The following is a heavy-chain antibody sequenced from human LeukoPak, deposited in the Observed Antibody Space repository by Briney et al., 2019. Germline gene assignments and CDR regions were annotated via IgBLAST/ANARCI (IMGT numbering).Heavy chain of an antibody. CDR3: ARDRDNSWPQKVDY. CDR2: INFGGST. J-gene: IGHJ4*02. Sequence: SDTLSLTCKVSGCSISSYYWRWIRQPPGKGLEWIGYINFGGSTNYNPPLKSRVTTSVNTSKNQFSLRLSSVTAADTDVYSWARDRDNSWPQKVDYWGQGTLVTVSS. D-gene: IGHD6-13*01. V-gene: IGHV4-59*01. CDR1: GCSISSYY.